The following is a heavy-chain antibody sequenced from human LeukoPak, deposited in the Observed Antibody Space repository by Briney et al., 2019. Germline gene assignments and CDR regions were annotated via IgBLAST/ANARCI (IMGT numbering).Heavy chain of an antibody. Sequence: SETLSLTCTVSGGSISSYYWGWIRQPPGKGLEWIGTIYHSGSTYYNPSLKSRVTISVDTSENQFSLKLSSVTAADTALYYCSRASSTSYYDYWGQGTLVSVSS. CDR3: SRASSTSYYDY. CDR2: IYHSGST. D-gene: IGHD6-19*01. J-gene: IGHJ4*02. V-gene: IGHV4-38-2*02. CDR1: GGSISSYY.